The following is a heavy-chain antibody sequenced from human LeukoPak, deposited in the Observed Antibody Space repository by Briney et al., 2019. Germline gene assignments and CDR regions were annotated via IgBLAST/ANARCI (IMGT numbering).Heavy chain of an antibody. CDR2: ISAYNGNT. J-gene: IGHJ4*02. Sequence: RASVKVSCKASGYTFTGYYMHWVRQAPGQGLEWMGWISAYNGNTNYAQKLQGRVTMTTDTSTSTAYMELRSLRSDDTAVYYCARDKPELGYCSGGSCLEMGYWGQGTLVTVSS. V-gene: IGHV1-18*04. D-gene: IGHD2-15*01. CDR3: ARDKPELGYCSGGSCLEMGY. CDR1: GYTFTGYY.